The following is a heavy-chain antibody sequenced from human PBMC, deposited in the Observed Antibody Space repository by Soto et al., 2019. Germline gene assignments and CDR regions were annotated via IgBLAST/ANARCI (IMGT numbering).Heavy chain of an antibody. V-gene: IGHV3-33*01. CDR1: GFTFSSYG. J-gene: IGHJ4*02. D-gene: IGHD3-9*01. CDR2: IWYDGSNK. CDR3: ARDPGAGLDYDILTGHANHFDY. Sequence: GGSLRLSCAASGFTFSSYGMHWVRQAPGKGLEWVAVIWYDGSNKYYADSVKGRFTISRDNSKNTLYLQMNSLRAEDTAVYYCARDPGAGLDYDILTGHANHFDYWGQGTLVTVSS.